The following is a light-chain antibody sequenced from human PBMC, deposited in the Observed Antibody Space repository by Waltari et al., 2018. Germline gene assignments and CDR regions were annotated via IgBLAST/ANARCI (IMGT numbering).Light chain of an antibody. Sequence: SYEVTQPPSVSVSPRQRATITCSGEKLGSKYVSWYQQKSGQSPVLVIYRDDKRPSGIPRRFVGSNSGNTATLTISGTQPMDEADYYCQAWDSSAFVFGAGTKVTVL. CDR1: KLGSKY. V-gene: IGLV3-1*01. CDR2: RDD. CDR3: QAWDSSAFV. J-gene: IGLJ1*01.